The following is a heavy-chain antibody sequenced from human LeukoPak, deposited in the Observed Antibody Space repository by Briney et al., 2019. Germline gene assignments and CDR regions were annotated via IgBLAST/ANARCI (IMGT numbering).Heavy chain of an antibody. D-gene: IGHD2-15*01. CDR1: GFTFSSYW. Sequence: GGSLRLSCAASGFTFSSYWMSWVRQAPGKGLEWVANIKQDGSEKYYVDSVKGRFTISRDNAKNSLYLQMSSLGVDDTAVYYCARYSNSGPIEYWGQGTLVTVSS. J-gene: IGHJ4*02. CDR3: ARYSNSGPIEY. CDR2: IKQDGSEK. V-gene: IGHV3-7*01.